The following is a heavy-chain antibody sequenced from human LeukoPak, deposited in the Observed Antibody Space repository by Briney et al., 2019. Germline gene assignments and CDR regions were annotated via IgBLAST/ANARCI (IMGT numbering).Heavy chain of an antibody. CDR1: GFTFSTFW. CDR2: INQDGSEK. D-gene: IGHD2-2*02. Sequence: GGSLRLSCAGAGFTFSTFWMSWVRQAPGKGLEWVANINQDGSEKYYVDSVKGRFSVSRDNANNSVYLQMNSLRSEDTAFYHCARDRCSSTSCYNTPNWFDPWGQGTLVTVSS. J-gene: IGHJ5*02. V-gene: IGHV3-7*03. CDR3: ARDRCSSTSCYNTPNWFDP.